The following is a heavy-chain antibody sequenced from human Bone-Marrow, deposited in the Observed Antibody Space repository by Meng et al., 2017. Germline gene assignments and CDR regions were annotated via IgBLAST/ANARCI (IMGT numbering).Heavy chain of an antibody. CDR2: IYHSGST. CDR1: GYSISSGYY. D-gene: IGHD3-3*01. Sequence: SETLSLTCAVSGYSISSGYYWGWIRQPPGKGLEWIGSIYHSGSTYYNPSLKSRVTISVDTSKNQFSLKPSSVTAADTAVYYCARDLLHDFWSGYAALVDYWGQGTLVTVSS. V-gene: IGHV4-38-2*02. J-gene: IGHJ4*02. CDR3: ARDLLHDFWSGYAALVDY.